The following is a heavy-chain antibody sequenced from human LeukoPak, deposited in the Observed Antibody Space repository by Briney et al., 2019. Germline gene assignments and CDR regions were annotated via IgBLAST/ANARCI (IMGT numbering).Heavy chain of an antibody. J-gene: IGHJ4*02. D-gene: IGHD7-27*01. CDR3: ARELGT. CDR2: IYTSGST. V-gene: IGHV4-61*02. Sequence: SETLSLTCTVSNSSINGGYYWSWIRQPAGKGLEWIGLIYTSGSTNYNPSLKSRVTISVDTSKNQFSLKLSSVTAADTAVYYCARELGTWGQGTLVTVSS. CDR1: NSSINGGYY.